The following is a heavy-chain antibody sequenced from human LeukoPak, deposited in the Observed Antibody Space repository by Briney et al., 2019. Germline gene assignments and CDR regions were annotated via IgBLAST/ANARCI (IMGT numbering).Heavy chain of an antibody. Sequence: GGSLRLSCAASGFTVSSNYMSWVRQAPGKGLEWVSVIYSGGSTYYADSVKGRFTISRDNSKNTLYLQMNSLRAEDTAVYYCAKGRMPYCSGGSCQRAYFDYWGQGTLVTASS. CDR3: AKGRMPYCSGGSCQRAYFDY. CDR2: IYSGGST. J-gene: IGHJ4*02. D-gene: IGHD2-15*01. CDR1: GFTVSSNY. V-gene: IGHV3-66*01.